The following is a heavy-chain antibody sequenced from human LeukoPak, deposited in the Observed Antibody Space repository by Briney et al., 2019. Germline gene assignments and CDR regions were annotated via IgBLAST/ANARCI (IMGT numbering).Heavy chain of an antibody. CDR3: ATVGPGQYYDILTAYPNY. D-gene: IGHD3-9*01. V-gene: IGHV1-24*01. CDR2: FDPEDGET. J-gene: IGHJ4*02. CDR1: GYTLTELS. Sequence: ASVTVSCKVSGYTLTELSMHWVRQAPGKGLEWMGGFDPEDGETIYAQKFQGRVTMTEDTSTDTAYMELSSLRSEDTAVYYCATVGPGQYYDILTAYPNYWGQGTLVTVSS.